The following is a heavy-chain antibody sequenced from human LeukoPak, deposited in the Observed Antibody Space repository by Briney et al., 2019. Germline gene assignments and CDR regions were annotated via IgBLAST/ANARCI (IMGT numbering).Heavy chain of an antibody. CDR2: IYYSGST. J-gene: IGHJ4*02. Sequence: PSETLSLTCTVSGGFITSYYWSWIRQPPGKGLEWIGYIYYSGSTNYNPSFKSRVTISIDTSKNQFSLNVNSVTAADTAVYYCARRNYNDSTFQAYWGQGILVTVSS. D-gene: IGHD3-22*01. CDR3: ARRNYNDSTFQAY. V-gene: IGHV4-59*08. CDR1: GGFITSYY.